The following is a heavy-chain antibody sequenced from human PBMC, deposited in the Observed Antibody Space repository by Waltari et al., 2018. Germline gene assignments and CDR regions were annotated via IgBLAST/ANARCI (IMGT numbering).Heavy chain of an antibody. CDR2: FITLMVAA. Sequence: QVQLVQSGAEVKKPGSSVKVSCKASGGTFSSYAISWVRQAPGQGLEWMGGFITLMVAASPQQKFSGSVTPTAGEPPRTASMELRTMRTANTAVYYCVRAQQQLVRGGWLDPWGQGTLVTVSS. CDR1: GGTFSSYA. V-gene: IGHV1-69*12. CDR3: VRAQQQLVRGGWLDP. D-gene: IGHD6-13*01. J-gene: IGHJ5*02.